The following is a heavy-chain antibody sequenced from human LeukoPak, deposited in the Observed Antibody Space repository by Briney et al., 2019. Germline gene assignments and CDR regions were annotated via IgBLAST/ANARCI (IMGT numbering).Heavy chain of an antibody. CDR2: IYYSGST. Sequence: PSETLSLTCTVSGGSISSYYWSWIRQPPGEGLEWIGYIYYSGSTSYNPSLKSRVTISVDTSKNQFSLKLSSVTAADTAVYYCARVDSSGHYYLDYWGQGTLVTVSS. J-gene: IGHJ4*02. CDR1: GGSISSYY. V-gene: IGHV4-59*01. D-gene: IGHD3-22*01. CDR3: ARVDSSGHYYLDY.